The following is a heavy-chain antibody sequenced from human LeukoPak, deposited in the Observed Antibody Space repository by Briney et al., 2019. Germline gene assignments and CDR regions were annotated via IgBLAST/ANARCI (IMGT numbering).Heavy chain of an antibody. Sequence: ASVKVSCKASGYTFASYYMHWVRQAPGQGLEWIGIINPSGGSTSYAQKFQGRVTMTRDTSTSTVYMELSSLRSEDTAVYYCASTCGGDCYQSYDYWGQGTLVTVSS. CDR1: GYTFASYY. CDR2: INPSGGST. J-gene: IGHJ4*02. CDR3: ASTCGGDCYQSYDY. V-gene: IGHV1-46*01. D-gene: IGHD2-21*02.